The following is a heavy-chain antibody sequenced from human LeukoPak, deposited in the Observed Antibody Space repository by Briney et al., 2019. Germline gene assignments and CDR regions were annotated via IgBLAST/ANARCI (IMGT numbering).Heavy chain of an antibody. Sequence: PSETLSLTCTVSGGSISSGDYYWSWIRQPPGKGLEWIGYIYYSGSTYYNPSLKSRVTISVDTSKNQFSLKLSSVTAADAAVYYCATQRWLTIPPRYWGQGTLVTVSS. CDR3: ATQRWLTIPPRY. CDR2: IYYSGST. D-gene: IGHD5-24*01. J-gene: IGHJ4*02. V-gene: IGHV4-30-4*01. CDR1: GGSISSGDYY.